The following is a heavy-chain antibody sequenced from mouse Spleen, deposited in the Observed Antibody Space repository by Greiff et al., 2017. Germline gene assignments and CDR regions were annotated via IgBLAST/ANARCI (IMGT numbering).Heavy chain of an antibody. CDR1: GYAFTNYL. V-gene: IGHV1-9*01. Sequence: QVQLQQSGAELVRPGTSVKVSCKASGYAFTNYLIEWVKQRPGHGLEWIGEILPGSGSTNYNEKFKGKATFTADTSSNTAYMQLSSLTTEDSAIYYCARLGVRREDYYAMDYWGQGTSVTVSS. D-gene: IGHD2-14*01. J-gene: IGHJ4*01. CDR3: ARLGVRREDYYAMDY. CDR2: ILPGSGST.